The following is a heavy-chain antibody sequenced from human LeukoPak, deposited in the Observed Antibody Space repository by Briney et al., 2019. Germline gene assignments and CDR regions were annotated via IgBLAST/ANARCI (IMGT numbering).Heavy chain of an antibody. J-gene: IGHJ4*02. CDR3: ARGAFYSSGWYENY. CDR1: GFTFSSYS. CDR2: ISSSSSYI. Sequence: GGSLRLSCAASGFTFSSYSMNWVRQAPGKGLEWVSSISSSSSYIYYADSVKGRFTISRDNAKNLLYLQMNSLRAEDTALYYCARGAFYSSGWYENYWGQGALVTVSS. V-gene: IGHV3-21*04. D-gene: IGHD6-19*01.